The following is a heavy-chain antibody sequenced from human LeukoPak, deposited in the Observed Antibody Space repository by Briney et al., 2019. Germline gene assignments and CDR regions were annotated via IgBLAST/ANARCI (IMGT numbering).Heavy chain of an antibody. V-gene: IGHV4-34*01. CDR3: ATDVVRGFY. D-gene: IGHD3-10*01. J-gene: IGHJ4*02. Sequence: PSETLSLTCAVSGGSFSGYYWSWIRQPPGKGLEWIGEINHSGSTNYNPSLKSRITISVDTSKNQFSLKLSSVTAADTAVYYCATDVVRGFYWGQGTLVTVSS. CDR2: INHSGST. CDR1: GGSFSGYY.